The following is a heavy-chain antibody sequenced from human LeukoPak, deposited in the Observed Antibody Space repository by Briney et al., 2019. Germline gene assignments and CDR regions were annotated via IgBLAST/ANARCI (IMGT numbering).Heavy chain of an antibody. CDR2: ISSSGSTI. J-gene: IGHJ4*02. V-gene: IGHV3-48*03. CDR3: ARGVYYYGSGTYFDY. D-gene: IGHD3-10*01. Sequence: GGSLRLSCAASGFTFSSYEMNWVRQAPGKGLEWVSYISSSGSTIYYADSVKGRFTISRDNAKNSLYLQMNSLRAEDTAVYYCARGVYYYGSGTYFDYWGQGTLVTVSS. CDR1: GFTFSSYE.